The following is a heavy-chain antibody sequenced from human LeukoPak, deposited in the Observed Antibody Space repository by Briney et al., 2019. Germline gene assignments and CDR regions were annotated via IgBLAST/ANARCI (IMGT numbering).Heavy chain of an antibody. CDR2: IYYSGST. J-gene: IGHJ6*03. Sequence: SETLSLTCTVSGGSISSYYWSWIRQPPGKGLEWIGYIYYSGSTNYNPSLKSRVTISVDTSKNQFSLKLSSVTAADTAVYYCAGVSDYYYYMGVWGKGTTVTVSS. CDR3: AGVSDYYYYMGV. CDR1: GGSISSYY. V-gene: IGHV4-59*01.